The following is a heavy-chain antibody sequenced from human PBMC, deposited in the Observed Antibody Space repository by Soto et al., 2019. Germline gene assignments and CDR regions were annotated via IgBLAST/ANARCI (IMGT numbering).Heavy chain of an antibody. D-gene: IGHD3-22*01. CDR3: ARTTYYYDSSGRPFDY. Sequence: LSLTCAVYXGSXXGYYWSWIRQPPGKGLEWIGEINHSGSTNYNPSLKSRVTISVDTSKNQFSLKLSPVTAADTAVYYCARTTYYYDSSGRPFDYWGQGTLVTVSS. V-gene: IGHV4-34*01. CDR1: XGSXXGYY. J-gene: IGHJ4*02. CDR2: INHSGST.